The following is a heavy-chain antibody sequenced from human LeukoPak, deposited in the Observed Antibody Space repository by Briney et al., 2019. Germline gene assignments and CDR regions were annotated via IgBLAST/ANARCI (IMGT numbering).Heavy chain of an antibody. CDR2: IGSTSSTI. Sequence: GGSLRLSCAASGFTFSSYTMNWVRQAPGKGLEWVSYIGSTSSTIYYADSVKGRFTISRDNAKNSLYLQMNSLRAEDTALYYCARLSAYYYGSYFYYYMDVWGKGTTVTVSS. D-gene: IGHD3-10*01. CDR1: GFTFSSYT. J-gene: IGHJ6*03. V-gene: IGHV3-48*01. CDR3: ARLSAYYYGSYFYYYMDV.